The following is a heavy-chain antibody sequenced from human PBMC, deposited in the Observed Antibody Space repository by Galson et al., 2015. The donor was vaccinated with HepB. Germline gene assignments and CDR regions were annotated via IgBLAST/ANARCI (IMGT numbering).Heavy chain of an antibody. CDR1: GGTFSSYA. CDR2: IIPILGIA. Sequence: SVKVSCKASGGTFSSYAISWVRQAPGQGLEWMGRIIPILGIANYAQKFQGRVTITADKSTSTAYMELSSLRSEDTAVYYCARANMYYYDSSGYYSYDYWGQGTLVTVSS. V-gene: IGHV1-69*04. D-gene: IGHD3-22*01. CDR3: ARANMYYYDSSGYYSYDY. J-gene: IGHJ4*02.